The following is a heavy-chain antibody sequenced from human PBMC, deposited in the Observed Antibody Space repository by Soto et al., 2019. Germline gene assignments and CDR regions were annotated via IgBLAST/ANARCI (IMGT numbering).Heavy chain of an antibody. D-gene: IGHD3-10*01. Sequence: PSETLSLTCTVSGGSISSSSYYWGWIRQPPGKGLEWIGSIYYSGSTYYNPSLKSRVTISVDTSKNHFSLKLSSVTAADTAVYYCAGIAESSGVSAFDIWGQGTMVTVSS. J-gene: IGHJ3*02. CDR3: AGIAESSGVSAFDI. CDR2: IYYSGST. V-gene: IGHV4-39*02. CDR1: GGSISSSSYY.